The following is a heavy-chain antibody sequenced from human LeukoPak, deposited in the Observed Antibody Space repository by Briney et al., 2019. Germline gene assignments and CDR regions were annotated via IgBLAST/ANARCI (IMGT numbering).Heavy chain of an antibody. V-gene: IGHV3-23*01. CDR3: VREGTTGYSRDAFDP. Sequence: PGGSLRLSCAASGFTFSSYAMSWVRQAPGKGLEWVSAISGSGGSTYYADSVKGRFTISRDNSKNTLYLQMNSLRAEDTAVYYCVREGTTGYSRDAFDPWGQGTLVTVSS. CDR1: GFTFSSYA. D-gene: IGHD3-9*01. J-gene: IGHJ5*02. CDR2: ISGSGGST.